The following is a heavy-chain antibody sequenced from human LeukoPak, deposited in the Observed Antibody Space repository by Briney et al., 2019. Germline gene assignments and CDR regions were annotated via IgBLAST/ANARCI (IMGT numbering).Heavy chain of an antibody. CDR3: ARDRVEVTMVRGVISWFDP. V-gene: IGHV3-74*01. CDR1: GFTFSSYW. Sequence: GGSLRLSCAASGFTFSSYWTHWVRQAPGKGLVWVSRINSDGSSTSYADSVKGRFTISRDNAKNTLYLQMNSLRAEDTAVYYCARDRVEVTMVRGVISWFDPWGQGTLVTVSS. J-gene: IGHJ5*02. D-gene: IGHD3-10*01. CDR2: INSDGSST.